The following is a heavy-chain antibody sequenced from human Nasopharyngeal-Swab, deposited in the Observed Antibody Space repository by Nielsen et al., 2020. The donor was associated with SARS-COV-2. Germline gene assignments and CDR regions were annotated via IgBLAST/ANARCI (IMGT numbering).Heavy chain of an antibody. CDR2: IYYSGST. D-gene: IGHD4-23*01. Sequence: SETLSLTCTVSGGSISSSSYYWGWIRQPPGKGLEWIGSIYYSGSTNYNPSLKSRVTISVDKSKNQFSLKLSSVTAADTAVYYCASFLGGRYAFDIWGQGTMVTVSS. CDR1: GGSISSSSYY. V-gene: IGHV4-39*07. CDR3: ASFLGGRYAFDI. J-gene: IGHJ3*02.